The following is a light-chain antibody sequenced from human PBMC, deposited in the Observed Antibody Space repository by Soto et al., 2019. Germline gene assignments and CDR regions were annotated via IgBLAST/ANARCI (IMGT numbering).Light chain of an antibody. CDR3: QSYDSSLSGSEL. CDR1: SSNIGAGYN. V-gene: IGLV1-40*01. CDR2: GNN. J-gene: IGLJ2*01. Sequence: QSVLTQPPSVSGAPGQRVTISCSGSSSNIGAGYNVHWYQQLPGTAPKLLISGNNNRPSGVPDRFSGSKSGTSASLAITGLQAEDEADYYCQSYDSSLSGSELFGGGTKLTVL.